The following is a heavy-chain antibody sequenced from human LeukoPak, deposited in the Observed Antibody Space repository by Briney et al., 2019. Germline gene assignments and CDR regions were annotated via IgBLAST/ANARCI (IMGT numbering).Heavy chain of an antibody. D-gene: IGHD2/OR15-2a*01. J-gene: IGHJ6*03. V-gene: IGHV4-39*07. CDR3: ARAQGNNYYDYMDV. CDR1: GGSISSSSYY. CDR2: IYYSGST. Sequence: SETLSLTCTVSGGSISSSSYYWGWIRQPPGKGLEWIGSIYYSGSTYYNPSLKSRVTISVDTSKNQFSLKLSSVTAADTAVYYCARAQGNNYYDYMDVWGKGATVTVSS.